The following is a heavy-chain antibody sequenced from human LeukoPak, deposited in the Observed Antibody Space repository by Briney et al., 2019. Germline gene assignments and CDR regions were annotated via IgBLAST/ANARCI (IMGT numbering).Heavy chain of an antibody. V-gene: IGHV4-59*01. J-gene: IGHJ6*03. CDR2: IYYSGST. D-gene: IGHD3-10*01. Sequence: SETLSLTCTVSGGSINNYYWNWIRQSPGRGLEWIGYIYYSGSTNYNPSLKSRVTISVDTSKNQFSLNLRSVTAADTAVYYCASLPGRYYYYYMDVWGKGTTVTVSS. CDR3: ASLPGRYYYYYMDV. CDR1: GGSINNYY.